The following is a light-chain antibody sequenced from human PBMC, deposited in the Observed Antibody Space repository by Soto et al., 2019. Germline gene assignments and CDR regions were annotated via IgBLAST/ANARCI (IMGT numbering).Light chain of an antibody. CDR2: DAS. CDR1: QDISNY. CDR3: QQYDNLPFT. V-gene: IGKV1-33*01. J-gene: IGKJ3*01. Sequence: DIQMTQSPSSLSASVGDRVTITCQASQDISNYLNWYQQQPGKAPKLLIYDASNLEIGVPSRFSGSGSGTDFTFTISILQPEDIATYYCQQYDNLPFTFGPGTKVDIK.